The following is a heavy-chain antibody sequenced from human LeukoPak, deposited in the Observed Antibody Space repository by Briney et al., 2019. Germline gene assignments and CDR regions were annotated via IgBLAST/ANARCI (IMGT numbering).Heavy chain of an antibody. CDR2: IYSGGST. Sequence: GGSLRLSCAASGFTFSSYAMHWVRQAPGKGLEWVSVIYSGGSTYYADSVKGRFTISRDNAKNSLYLQMNSLRAEDTAVYYCARGAFYYDSSGYSYAFDIWGQGTMVAVSS. J-gene: IGHJ3*02. CDR1: GFTFSSYA. V-gene: IGHV3-NL1*01. D-gene: IGHD3-22*01. CDR3: ARGAFYYDSSGYSYAFDI.